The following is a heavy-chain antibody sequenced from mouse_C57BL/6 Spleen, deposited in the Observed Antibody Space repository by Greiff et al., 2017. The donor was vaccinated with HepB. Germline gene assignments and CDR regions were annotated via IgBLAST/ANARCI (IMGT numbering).Heavy chain of an antibody. J-gene: IGHJ2*01. CDR1: GYSFPSYW. V-gene: IGHV1-69*01. D-gene: IGHD2-5*01. Sequence: VQLQQPGAELVMPGASVKQSCKASGYSFPSYWMHWVKQWPGQGLEWIGEIDPSDSYPHYNPKFKGKSTLTVDKSSSTAYMQLSSLTSDDSAVYYCARTNPYYSNFGYCAQGTPLTVSS. CDR2: IDPSDSYP. CDR3: ARTNPYYSNFGY.